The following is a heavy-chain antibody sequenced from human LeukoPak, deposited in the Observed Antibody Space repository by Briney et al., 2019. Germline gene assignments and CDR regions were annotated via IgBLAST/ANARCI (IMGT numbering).Heavy chain of an antibody. CDR3: AAEYSSSKFDY. CDR1: GFTFSSYG. CDR2: IRYDESNK. D-gene: IGHD6-6*01. Sequence: GGSLRLSCAASGFTFSSYGMHWVRQAPGKGLEWVTFIRYDESNKYYADSVKGRFTISRDNSKNTLYLQMNSLRAEDTAVYYCAAEYSSSKFDYWGQGTLVTVSS. J-gene: IGHJ4*02. V-gene: IGHV3-30*02.